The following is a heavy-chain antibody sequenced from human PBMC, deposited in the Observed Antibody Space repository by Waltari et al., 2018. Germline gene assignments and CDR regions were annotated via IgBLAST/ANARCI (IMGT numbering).Heavy chain of an antibody. Sequence: EVQLVQSGAEVKKPGATVKISCKASGYTFTDYYMHWVQQAPGKGLEWMGRVDPEDGETIDAEKFQGRGTITADTSTDTAYMELSSLGSEDTAVYYCATLPGSTSPEDYWGQGTLVTVSS. CDR1: GYTFTDYY. D-gene: IGHD3-10*01. V-gene: IGHV1-69-2*01. CDR2: VDPEDGET. CDR3: ATLPGSTSPEDY. J-gene: IGHJ4*02.